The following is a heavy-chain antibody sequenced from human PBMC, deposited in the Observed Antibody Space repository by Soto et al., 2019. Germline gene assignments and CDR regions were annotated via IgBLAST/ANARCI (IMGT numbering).Heavy chain of an antibody. Sequence: SETLSLTCAVYGGSLRGHYWSWIRQPPGKGVWWIGECNQGGGTNYSRALTSRVTMPADTSKSQFPLRLSSVTAADTAVYYCARGTPGYSSRLYVDCGQGNPNTVSS. CDR1: GGSLRGHY. J-gene: IGHJ1*01. CDR2: CNQGGGT. D-gene: IGHD6-13*01. CDR3: ARGTPGYSSRLYVD. V-gene: IGHV4-34*01.